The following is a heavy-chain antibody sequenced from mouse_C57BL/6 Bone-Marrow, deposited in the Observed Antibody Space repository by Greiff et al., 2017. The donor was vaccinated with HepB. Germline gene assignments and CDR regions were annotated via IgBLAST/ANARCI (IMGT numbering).Heavy chain of an antibody. CDR2: IRNKANNHAT. D-gene: IGHD1-1*01. Sequence: EVKVEESGGGLVQPGGSMKLSCAASGFTFSDAWMDWVRQSPEKGLEWVAEIRNKANNHATYYAESVKGRFTISRDDSKSSVYLQMNSLRAEDTGIYYCTRPDYYGSSSYYAMDYWGQGTSVTVSS. CDR3: TRPDYYGSSSYYAMDY. V-gene: IGHV6-6*01. CDR1: GFTFSDAW. J-gene: IGHJ4*01.